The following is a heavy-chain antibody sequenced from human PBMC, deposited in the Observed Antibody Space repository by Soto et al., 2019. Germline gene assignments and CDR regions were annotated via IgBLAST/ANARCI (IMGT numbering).Heavy chain of an antibody. CDR1: GFTVSSNY. Sequence: GGSLRLSCAASGFTVSSNYMSWVRQAPGKGLEWVSVIYSGGSTYYADSVKGRFTISRDNSKNTLYLQMNSLRAEDTAVYYCARVFGALTTPYNWFDPWGQGTLVTVSS. V-gene: IGHV3-53*01. CDR2: IYSGGST. J-gene: IGHJ5*02. CDR3: ARVFGALTTPYNWFDP. D-gene: IGHD3-16*01.